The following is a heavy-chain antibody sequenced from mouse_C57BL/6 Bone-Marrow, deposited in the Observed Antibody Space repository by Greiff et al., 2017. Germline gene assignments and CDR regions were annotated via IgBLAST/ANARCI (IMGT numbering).Heavy chain of an antibody. D-gene: IGHD4-1*01. Sequence: EVQLQQSGPELVKPGASVKISCKASGYSFTGYYMNWVKQSPEKSLEWIGEINPSTGGTTYNQKFKAKATLTVDKSSSTAYMQLKSLTSEDSAVYYCARFRRGTGYWVQGTTLTVSS. J-gene: IGHJ2*01. CDR2: INPSTGGT. V-gene: IGHV1-42*01. CDR1: GYSFTGYY. CDR3: ARFRRGTGY.